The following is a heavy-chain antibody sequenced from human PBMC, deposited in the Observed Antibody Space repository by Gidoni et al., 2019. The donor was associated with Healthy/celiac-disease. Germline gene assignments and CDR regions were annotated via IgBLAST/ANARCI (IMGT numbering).Heavy chain of an antibody. CDR2: MSSSSSYN. J-gene: IGHJ4*02. Sequence: EVQMAASGGGLVKPGGSLRLSWSASEFTFSSYIMNWVGHAPGKGLEWVSSMSSSSSYNYYAVSLKGRFTISRDNAKNTLYMQMNSLRAEDTAGYYCTTTTMVRGVAAGYWGQRTLVTVSS. CDR1: EFTFSSYI. D-gene: IGHD3-10*01. CDR3: TTTTMVRGVAAGY. V-gene: IGHV3-21*01.